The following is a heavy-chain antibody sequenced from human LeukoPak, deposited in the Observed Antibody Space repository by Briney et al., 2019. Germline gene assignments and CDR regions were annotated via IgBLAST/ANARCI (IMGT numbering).Heavy chain of an antibody. CDR1: DGSISSYY. CDR2: IYTSGST. V-gene: IGHV4-4*07. CDR3: ARALIVGATLLFDY. J-gene: IGHJ4*02. D-gene: IGHD1-26*01. Sequence: SETLSLTCTVSDGSISSYYWSWIRQPAGKGLEWIGRIYTSGSTNYNPSLKSRVTMSVDTSKNQFSLKLSSVTAADTAVYYCARALIVGATLLFDYWGQGTLVTVSS.